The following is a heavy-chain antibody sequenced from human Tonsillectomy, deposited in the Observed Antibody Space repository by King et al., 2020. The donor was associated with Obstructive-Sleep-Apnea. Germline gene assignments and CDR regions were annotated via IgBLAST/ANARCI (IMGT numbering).Heavy chain of an antibody. J-gene: IGHJ4*02. CDR1: GYTFTSYY. CDR2: INPSGGST. D-gene: IGHD5-18*01. Sequence: QLVQSGAEVKKPGASVKVSCKASGYTFTSYYMHWVRQAPGQGLEWMGIINPSGGSTSYAQKFQGRVTMTRDTSTSTVYMELSSLRSEDTAVYYCVTQGDTAMGGYWGQGTLVTVSS. V-gene: IGHV1-46*01. CDR3: VTQGDTAMGGY.